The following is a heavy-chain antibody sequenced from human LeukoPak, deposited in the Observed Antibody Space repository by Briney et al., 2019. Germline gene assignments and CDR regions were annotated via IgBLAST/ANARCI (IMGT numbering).Heavy chain of an antibody. D-gene: IGHD2-2*01. Sequence: ASVKVSCKASGYTFTSYGISWVRQAPGQGLEWMRWISAYNGITNYAQKLQGRVTMTTGTSTSTAYMELRSLRSDDTAVYYCARGLGSTSDNWFDPWGQGTLVNVSS. CDR2: ISAYNGIT. J-gene: IGHJ5*02. CDR1: GYTFTSYG. CDR3: ARGLGSTSDNWFDP. V-gene: IGHV1-18*01.